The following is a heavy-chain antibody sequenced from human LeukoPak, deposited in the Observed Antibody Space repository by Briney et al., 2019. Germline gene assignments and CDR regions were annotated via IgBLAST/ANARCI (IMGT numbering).Heavy chain of an antibody. Sequence: GASVKVSCKASGYTFTSYGISWVRQAPEQGLEWMGWISAYNGNTNYAQKLQGRVTMTTDTSTSTAYMELRSLRSDDTAVYYCARAIDDFWSGYGLNYYYYYYMDVWGKGTTVTVSS. D-gene: IGHD3-3*01. CDR1: GYTFTSYG. J-gene: IGHJ6*03. CDR2: ISAYNGNT. CDR3: ARAIDDFWSGYGLNYYYYYYMDV. V-gene: IGHV1-18*01.